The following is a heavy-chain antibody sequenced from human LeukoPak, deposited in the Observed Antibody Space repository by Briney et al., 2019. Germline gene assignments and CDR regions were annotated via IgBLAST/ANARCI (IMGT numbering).Heavy chain of an antibody. CDR2: INPSGGST. CDR1: GYTFTSYY. V-gene: IGHV1-46*01. CDR3: ARADGYCSGGSCYPRLRKGAFDI. Sequence: ASVKVSCKASGYTFTSYYMHWVRQAPGQGLEWMGIINPSGGSTSYAQKFQGRVTMTRDTSTSTVYMELSSLRSDDTAVYYCARADGYCSGGSCYPRLRKGAFDIWGQGTMVTVSS. D-gene: IGHD2-15*01. J-gene: IGHJ3*02.